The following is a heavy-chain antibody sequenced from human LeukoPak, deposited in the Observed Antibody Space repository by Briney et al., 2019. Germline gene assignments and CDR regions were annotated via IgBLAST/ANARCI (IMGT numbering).Heavy chain of an antibody. CDR3: AGGGDTMIVVVITSTFDY. CDR1: GFTFSSYA. D-gene: IGHD3-22*01. J-gene: IGHJ4*02. CDR2: ISGSGGST. Sequence: GGSLRLSCAASGFTFSSYAMSWVRQAPGKGLEWVSAISGSGGSTYYADSVKGRFTISRDNSKNTLYLQMNSLRAEDTAVYYCAGGGDTMIVVVITSTFDYWAREPWSPSPQ. V-gene: IGHV3-23*01.